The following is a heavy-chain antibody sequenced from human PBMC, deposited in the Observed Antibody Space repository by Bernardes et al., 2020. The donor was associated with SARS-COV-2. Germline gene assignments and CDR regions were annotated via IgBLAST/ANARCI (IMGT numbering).Heavy chain of an antibody. D-gene: IGHD3-10*01. J-gene: IGHJ5*02. CDR3: ARERITMVRGVMLWWFDP. V-gene: IGHV4-61*02. CDR1: GGSISSGSYY. Sequence: SETLSLTCTVSGGSISSGSYYWSWIRQPAGKGLEWIGRIYTSGSTNYNPSLKSRVTISVDTSKNQFSLKLSSVTAADTAVYYCARERITMVRGVMLWWFDPWGQGTLVTVSS. CDR2: IYTSGST.